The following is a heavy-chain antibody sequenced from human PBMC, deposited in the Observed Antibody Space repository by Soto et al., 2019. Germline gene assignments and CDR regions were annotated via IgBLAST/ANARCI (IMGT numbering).Heavy chain of an antibody. CDR1: GDSVSRNSAA. CDR3: ARVNLEAAAGTKWFDP. D-gene: IGHD6-13*01. J-gene: IGHJ5*02. Sequence: PSQTLSLTCAISGDSVSRNSAAWNWIRQSPSRGLEWLGRTYYRSKWYNDYAVSVKSRITINPDTSKNQFSLQLNSVTPEDTAVYYCARVNLEAAAGTKWFDPWGQGTLVTVSS. CDR2: TYYRSKWYN. V-gene: IGHV6-1*01.